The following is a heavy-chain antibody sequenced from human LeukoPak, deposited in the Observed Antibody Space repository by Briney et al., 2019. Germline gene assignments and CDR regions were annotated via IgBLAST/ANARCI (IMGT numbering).Heavy chain of an antibody. J-gene: IGHJ6*02. V-gene: IGHV4-31*03. CDR2: IFHSGSS. D-gene: IGHD3-9*01. CDR1: GGSISSPNYY. Sequence: SETLSLTCTVSGGSISSPNYYWNWIRQYPGRGLEWIGYIFHSGSSYYSPSLEGRVSMSVDTSKNQFSLTLTSVTAADTAVYYCARGINFALYGMDVWGQGTTVTVSS. CDR3: ARGINFALYGMDV.